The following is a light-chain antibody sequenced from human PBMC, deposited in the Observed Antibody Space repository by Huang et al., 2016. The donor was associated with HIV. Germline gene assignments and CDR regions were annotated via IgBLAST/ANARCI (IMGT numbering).Light chain of an antibody. CDR1: ENVNSN. CDR3: HQYSKWPPA. Sequence: EIVMTQSPATLSVSPGERATLSCKASENVNSNVAWYQQKPGQAPMVLIYGASTRATGIPARFSGSGSGTEFTLTISSLQSEDFVLYYCHQYSKWPPAFGGGTKVEVK. J-gene: IGKJ4*01. CDR2: GAS. V-gene: IGKV3D-15*01.